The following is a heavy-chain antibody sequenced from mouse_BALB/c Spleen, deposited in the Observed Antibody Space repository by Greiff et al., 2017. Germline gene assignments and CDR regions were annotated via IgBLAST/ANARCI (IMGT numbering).Heavy chain of an antibody. CDR1: GFTFSSYD. D-gene: IGHD2-1*01. J-gene: IGHJ1*01. CDR3: ARPDGNYWYFDV. V-gene: IGHV5-12-1*01. CDR2: ISSGGGST. Sequence: EVKVVESGGGLVQPGGSRKLSCAASGFTFSSYDMSWVRQTPEKRLEWVAYISSGGGSTYYPDTVKGRFTISRDNAKNTLYLQMSSLKSEDTAMYYCARPDGNYWYFDVWGAGTTVTVSS.